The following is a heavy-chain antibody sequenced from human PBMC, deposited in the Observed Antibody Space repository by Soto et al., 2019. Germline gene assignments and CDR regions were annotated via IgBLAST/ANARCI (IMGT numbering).Heavy chain of an antibody. CDR1: GFTFSSYA. D-gene: IGHD1-26*01. CDR3: AGYQELQSTYYYYYMDV. V-gene: IGHV3-23*01. Sequence: EVQLLESGGGLVQPGGSLRLSCAASGFTFSSYAMSWVRQAPGKGLEWVSAISGSGGSTYYADSVKGRFTISRDNSKNTLYLQMNSLRAEDTAVYYCAGYQELQSTYYYYYMDVWGKGTTVTVSS. J-gene: IGHJ6*03. CDR2: ISGSGGST.